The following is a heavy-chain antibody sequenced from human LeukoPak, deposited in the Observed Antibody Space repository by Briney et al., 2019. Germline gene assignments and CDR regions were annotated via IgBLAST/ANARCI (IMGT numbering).Heavy chain of an antibody. Sequence: PSETLSLTCTVSGGSISSYYWSWIRQPPGKGLEWIGYIYYSGSTNYNPSLKSRVTISVDTSKNQFSLKLSSVTAADMAVYYCARYSYDSSGSDYWGQGTLVTVSS. CDR1: GGSISSYY. V-gene: IGHV4-59*01. J-gene: IGHJ4*02. CDR2: IYYSGST. CDR3: ARYSYDSSGSDY. D-gene: IGHD3-22*01.